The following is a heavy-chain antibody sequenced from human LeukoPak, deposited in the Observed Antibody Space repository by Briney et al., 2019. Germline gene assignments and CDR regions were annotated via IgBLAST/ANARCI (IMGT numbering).Heavy chain of an antibody. CDR1: GFTFSSDS. D-gene: IGHD1-14*01. Sequence: KPGGSLRLSCTASGFTFSSDSMSWVRQAPGRGLEWVSSISSRSDYIYYADSVKGRFTISRDNAKNSLFLQMNSLRAEDTAVYYCARGSTTEIDWNYWGQGTLVTVSS. CDR2: ISSRSDYI. CDR3: ARGSTTEIDWNY. J-gene: IGHJ4*02. V-gene: IGHV3-21*01.